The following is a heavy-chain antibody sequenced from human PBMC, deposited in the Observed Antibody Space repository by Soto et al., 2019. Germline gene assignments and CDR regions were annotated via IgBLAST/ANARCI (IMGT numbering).Heavy chain of an antibody. D-gene: IGHD3-3*01. CDR1: GGSISSYY. Sequence: SETLSLTCTVSGGSISSYYWSWIRQPPGKGLEWIGYIYYSGSTNYNPSLKSRVTISVDTSKSQFSLKLSSVTAADTAVYYCARGLNYDFWSGSLADYWGQGTLVTVSS. V-gene: IGHV4-59*01. J-gene: IGHJ4*02. CDR2: IYYSGST. CDR3: ARGLNYDFWSGSLADY.